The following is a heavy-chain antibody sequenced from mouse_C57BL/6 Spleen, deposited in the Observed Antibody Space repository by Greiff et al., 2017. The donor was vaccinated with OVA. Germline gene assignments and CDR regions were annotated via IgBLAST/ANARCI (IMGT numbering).Heavy chain of an antibody. Sequence: VKLVESGPGLVAPSQSLSITCTVSGFSLTSYGVHWVRQPPGKGLEWLVVIWSDGSTTYNSALKSRLSISKDNSKSQVFLKMNSLQTDDTAMYYCARQSAYYSNYDYAMDYWGQGTSVTVSS. D-gene: IGHD2-5*01. CDR1: GFSLTSYG. V-gene: IGHV2-6-1*01. CDR3: ARQSAYYSNYDYAMDY. J-gene: IGHJ4*01. CDR2: IWSDGST.